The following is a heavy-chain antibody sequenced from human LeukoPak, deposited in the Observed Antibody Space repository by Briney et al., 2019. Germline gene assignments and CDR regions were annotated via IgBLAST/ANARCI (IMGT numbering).Heavy chain of an antibody. J-gene: IGHJ4*02. D-gene: IGHD4-23*01. CDR2: ILHSGST. CDR1: GASIRSSTNW. CDR3: LYGGNSGDWVY. V-gene: IGHV4-4*02. Sequence: SETLSLTCAVSGASIRSSTNWWSWVRQPPGKGLEWIGEILHSGSTNYNPSLKSRVTMSADKSKNQFSLNLRSVTAADTAVYYCLYGGNSGDWVYWGQGTLVTVSS.